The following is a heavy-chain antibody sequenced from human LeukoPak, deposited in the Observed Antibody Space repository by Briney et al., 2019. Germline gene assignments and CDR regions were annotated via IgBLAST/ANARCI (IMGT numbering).Heavy chain of an antibody. V-gene: IGHV3-74*01. J-gene: IGHJ4*02. D-gene: IGHD3-22*01. CDR2: INSDGSST. CDR1: GFTFSSYW. Sequence: PGRSLRLSCAASGFTFSSYWMHWVRQAPGKGLVWVSRINSDGSSTSYADSVKGRFTISRDNAKNTLYLQMNSLRAEDTAVYYCARDKYYYDSSGYPHYWGQGTLVTVSS. CDR3: ARDKYYYDSSGYPHY.